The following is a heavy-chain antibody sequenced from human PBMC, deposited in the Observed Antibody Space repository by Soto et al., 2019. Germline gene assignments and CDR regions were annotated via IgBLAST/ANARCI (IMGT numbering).Heavy chain of an antibody. CDR1: GFTFSSYA. Sequence: EVQLLEYGGGLVQPGGSLRLSCAASGFTFSSYAMTWVRQAPGKGLEWVSVISGSGGSAQYADSVRGRFTISRDNAWDTVYLHMNSLRVEDTAIYYCAKDLISSGWSTWLDPRGQGTLVTVSS. J-gene: IGHJ5*02. CDR3: AKDLISSGWSTWLDP. D-gene: IGHD6-19*01. V-gene: IGHV3-23*01. CDR2: ISGSGGSA.